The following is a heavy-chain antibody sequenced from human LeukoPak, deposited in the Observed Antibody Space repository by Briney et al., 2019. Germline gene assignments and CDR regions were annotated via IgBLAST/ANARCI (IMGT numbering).Heavy chain of an antibody. CDR2: IYNSGST. D-gene: IGHD1-1*01. J-gene: IGHJ4*02. Sequence: ASETLSLTCTVSGGSISSYYWSWIRQPPGKGLEWIGYIYNSGSTNYNPSLKSRVTISVDTSKNQFSLKLSSVTAADTAVYYCARETDGIDYWGQGTLVTVSS. CDR3: ARETDGIDY. V-gene: IGHV4-4*08. CDR1: GGSISSYY.